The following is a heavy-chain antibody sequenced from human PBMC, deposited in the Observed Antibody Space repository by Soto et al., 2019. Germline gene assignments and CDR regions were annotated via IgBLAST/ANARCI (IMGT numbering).Heavy chain of an antibody. Sequence: QVQLVQSGAEVKKPGSSVKVSCKASGGTFRTSAISWVRQAPGQRLECVGGIMPVFRRPKYAQNFQGRVTITADGSTSTACVELSSMRSDDTAVYYCARDKDRQQLGGNYYYILDVWGQGTAVTVSS. CDR2: IMPVFRRP. D-gene: IGHD3-3*02. J-gene: IGHJ6*02. V-gene: IGHV1-69*12. CDR1: GGTFRTSA. CDR3: ARDKDRQQLGGNYYYILDV.